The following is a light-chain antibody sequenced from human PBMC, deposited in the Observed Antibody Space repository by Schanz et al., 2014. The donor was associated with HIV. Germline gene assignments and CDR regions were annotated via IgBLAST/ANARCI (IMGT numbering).Light chain of an antibody. CDR3: QSFDSSLSAVV. CDR2: ANT. J-gene: IGLJ2*01. V-gene: IGLV1-44*01. Sequence: QSVLTQPPSASGTPGQRVTISCSGSSSNIGSNTVNWYQLLPGTAPKVLIFANTHRPSGVPDRFSGSKSGTSASLAITGLQAEDEADYYCQSFDSSLSAVVFGGGTKLTVL. CDR1: SSNIGSNT.